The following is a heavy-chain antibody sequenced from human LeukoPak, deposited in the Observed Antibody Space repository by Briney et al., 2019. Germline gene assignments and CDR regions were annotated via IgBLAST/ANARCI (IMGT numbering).Heavy chain of an antibody. CDR1: GGSISSSSYY. D-gene: IGHD1-26*01. CDR3: ARRPGSYWGEGDAFDI. J-gene: IGHJ3*02. CDR2: IYYSGST. Sequence: SETLSLTCTVSGGSISSSSYYWGWIRQPPGKGLEWIGSIYYSGSTYYNPSLKSRVTISVDTSKNQFSLKLSSVTAADTAVYYCARRPGSYWGEGDAFDIWGQGTMVTVSS. V-gene: IGHV4-39*07.